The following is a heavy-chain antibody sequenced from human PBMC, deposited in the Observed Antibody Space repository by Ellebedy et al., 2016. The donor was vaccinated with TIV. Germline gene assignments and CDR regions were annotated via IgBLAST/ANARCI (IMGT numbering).Heavy chain of an antibody. CDR3: ARVYGSGSYLYYYYGMDV. CDR2: MNPNSGNT. V-gene: IGHV1-8*03. D-gene: IGHD3-10*01. J-gene: IGHJ6*02. Sequence: AASVKVSCKASGYTFTSYDINWARQATGQGLEWMGWMNPNSGNTGYAQKFQGRVTITRNTSISTAYMELSSLRSEDTAVYYCARVYGSGSYLYYYYGMDVWGQGTTVIVSS. CDR1: GYTFTSYD.